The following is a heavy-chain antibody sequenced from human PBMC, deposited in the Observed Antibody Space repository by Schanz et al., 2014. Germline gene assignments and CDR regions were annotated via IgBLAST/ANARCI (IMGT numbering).Heavy chain of an antibody. CDR1: GYTFTRSG. D-gene: IGHD3-16*02. Sequence: QVQLVQSGGEVKTPGASVKVSCKASGYTFTRSGISWVRQAPGQGLEWMGWIGGSDGNTNFAQKFQGRVTFTADASTSTAYMELRNLRSDDTAIYYCARDIAAAMYFDLWGRGTLVTVSS. V-gene: IGHV1-18*01. CDR2: IGGSDGNT. J-gene: IGHJ2*01. CDR3: ARDIAAAMYFDL.